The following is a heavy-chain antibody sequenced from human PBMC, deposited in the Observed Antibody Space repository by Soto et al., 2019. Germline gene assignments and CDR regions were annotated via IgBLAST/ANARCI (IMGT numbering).Heavy chain of an antibody. D-gene: IGHD6-19*01. V-gene: IGHV3-74*01. CDR3: VRGGSPSSCHPSEY. CDR2: IKGDGTSV. CDR1: GFTFSTYC. Sequence: EVQLVESGGGLVRPGGSLRLSCAASGFTFSTYCMHWVRQVPGKGLVWVSRIKGDGTSVGHAESVKGRFTISRANAKNRLYLEMNSVRVEDTGLYYCVRGGSPSSCHPSEYWGQGTLVTVSS. J-gene: IGHJ1*01.